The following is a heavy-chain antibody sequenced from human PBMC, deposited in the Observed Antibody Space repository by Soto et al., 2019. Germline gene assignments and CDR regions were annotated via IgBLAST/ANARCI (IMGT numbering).Heavy chain of an antibody. D-gene: IGHD6-6*01. J-gene: IGHJ4*02. CDR1: GGSFSGYY. CDR2: INHSGST. Sequence: PSETLSLTCAVYGGSFSGYYWSWIRQPPGKGLEWIGEINHSGSTNYNPSLKSRVTISVDTSKNQFSLKLSSVTAADTAVYYCARAAGLGVAARPLDYWGQGTLVTVSA. CDR3: ARAAGLGVAARPLDY. V-gene: IGHV4-34*01.